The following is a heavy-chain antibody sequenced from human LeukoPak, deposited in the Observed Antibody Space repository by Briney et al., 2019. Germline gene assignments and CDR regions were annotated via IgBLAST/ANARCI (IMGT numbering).Heavy chain of an antibody. CDR3: ARGDSDLHYAFWSGYSHGMAFDI. J-gene: IGHJ3*02. Sequence: SETLSLTCTVSGGSISSSSYYWGWIRQPPGKGLEWIGSIYYSGSTYYNPSLKSRVTISVDTSKNQFSLKLSSVTAADTAVYYCARGDSDLHYAFWSGYSHGMAFDIWGQGTMVTVSS. D-gene: IGHD3-3*01. CDR1: GGSISSSSYY. CDR2: IYYSGST. V-gene: IGHV4-39*07.